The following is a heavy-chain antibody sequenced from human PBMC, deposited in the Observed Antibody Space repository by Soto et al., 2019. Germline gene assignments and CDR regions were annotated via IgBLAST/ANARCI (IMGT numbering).Heavy chain of an antibody. J-gene: IGHJ4*02. CDR2: FRGDYVTT. V-gene: IGHV3-23*01. CDR1: GFTFSDSA. CDR3: AKEGRVGVEGFDL. Sequence: PGGSLRLSCVASGFTFSDSAMTWVRQAPGEGLEWVSGFRGDYVTTTYADSVKGRFTISRDNSKSTLFLQMNSLRAEDTAIYYCAKEGRVGVEGFDLWGQGTLVTVSS. D-gene: IGHD1-26*01.